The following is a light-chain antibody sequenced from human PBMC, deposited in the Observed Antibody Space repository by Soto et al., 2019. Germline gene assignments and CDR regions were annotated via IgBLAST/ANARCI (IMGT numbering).Light chain of an antibody. CDR2: AAS. CDR3: LQHNNYPPIT. V-gene: IGKV1-17*01. Sequence: DIQMTQSPSALSASVGDRVTITCRASQGIRNDLAWYQQKPGKAPKRLIYAASSLESGVPSRFSGSGSGTEFTLTISSLQPEDFATYYCLQHNNYPPITFGQGTRLEIK. J-gene: IGKJ5*01. CDR1: QGIRND.